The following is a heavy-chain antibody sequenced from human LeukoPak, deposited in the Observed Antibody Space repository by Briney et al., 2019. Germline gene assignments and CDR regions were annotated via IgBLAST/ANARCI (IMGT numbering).Heavy chain of an antibody. CDR2: IYYSGST. J-gene: IGHJ4*02. Sequence: SETLSLTCAVYGGSFSSYYWGWIRQPPGKGLEWIGSIYYSGSTYYNPSLKSRVTISVDTSKNQFSLKLSSVTAAETAVYYCARLQRGASSSWYHFDYWGQGTLVTVSS. D-gene: IGHD6-13*01. V-gene: IGHV4-39*01. CDR3: ARLQRGASSSWYHFDY. CDR1: GGSFSSYY.